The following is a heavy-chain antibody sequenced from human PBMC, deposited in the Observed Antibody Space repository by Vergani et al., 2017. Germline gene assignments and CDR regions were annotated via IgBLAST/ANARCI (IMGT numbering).Heavy chain of an antibody. V-gene: IGHV1-2*02. D-gene: IGHD2-2*02. CDR2: INPNSGGT. J-gene: IGHJ5*02. Sequence: QVQLVQSGAEVKKPGSSVKVSCKASGGTFSSYTISWVRQAPGQGLEWMGWINPNSGGTNYAQKFQGRVTMTRDTSISTAYMELSRLRSDDTAVYYCAREHCSSTSCYNSWFDPWGQGTLVTVSS. CDR3: AREHCSSTSCYNSWFDP. CDR1: GGTFSSYT.